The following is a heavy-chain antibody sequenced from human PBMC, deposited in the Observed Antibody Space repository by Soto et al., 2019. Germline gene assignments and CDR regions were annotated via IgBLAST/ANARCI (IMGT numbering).Heavy chain of an antibody. V-gene: IGHV1-69*01. J-gene: IGHJ4*02. CDR2: IIPIFGTA. Sequence: QVQLVQSGAEVKKPGSSVKVSCKASGGTFSSYAISWVRQAPGQGLEWMGGIIPIFGTANYAQKFQGRVTITADESTSTAYMELSSLRSEDTAVYYCARDLEDCSGGSCFPGSLDYWGQGTLVTVPS. D-gene: IGHD2-15*01. CDR3: ARDLEDCSGGSCFPGSLDY. CDR1: GGTFSSYA.